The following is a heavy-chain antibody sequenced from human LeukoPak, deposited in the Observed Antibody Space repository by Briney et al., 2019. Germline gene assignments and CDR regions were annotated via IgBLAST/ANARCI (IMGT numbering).Heavy chain of an antibody. Sequence: PSQTLSLTCTVSGGSISSGGYYWSWIRQHPGKGLEWIGYIYYSGSTYYNPSLKSRVTISVDTSKNQFSLKLSSVTAADTAVYYCARVLPHDTAMVLGAFDIWGQGTMVTVSS. CDR1: GGSISSGGYY. V-gene: IGHV4-31*03. CDR3: ARVLPHDTAMVLGAFDI. J-gene: IGHJ3*02. CDR2: IYYSGST. D-gene: IGHD5-18*01.